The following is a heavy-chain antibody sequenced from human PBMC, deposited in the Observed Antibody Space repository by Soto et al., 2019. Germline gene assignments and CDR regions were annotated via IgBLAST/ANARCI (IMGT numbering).Heavy chain of an antibody. J-gene: IGHJ4*02. CDR2: ISFDGSTT. CDR1: GFSFSSYA. CDR3: ARGRSTTVLTAGPLYFGS. D-gene: IGHD4-17*01. V-gene: IGHV3-30*04. Sequence: QVQLVESGGGVVQPGRSLRLSCAASGFSFSSYAMHWVRQAPGKGLEWVAVISFDGSTTYYADSVKGRFTCSRDNPKTVRFLAIHSLGAEGTAVYFGARGRSTTVLTAGPLYFGSSGQGTLVTVSP.